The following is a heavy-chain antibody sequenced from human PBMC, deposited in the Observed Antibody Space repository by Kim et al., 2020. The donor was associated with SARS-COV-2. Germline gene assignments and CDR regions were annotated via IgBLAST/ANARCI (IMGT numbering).Heavy chain of an antibody. CDR3: ARDKGVMIFGVVKLNCYYYGMDV. D-gene: IGHD3-3*01. Sequence: GGSLRLSCAASGFNFSSYWMRWVRQAPGKGLEWVANIKQDGSEKYYVDSVKGRFTISRDNAKNSLYLQMNSLRAEDTAVYYCARDKGVMIFGVVKLNCYYYGMDVWGQGTTVTVSS. CDR1: GFNFSSYW. CDR2: IKQDGSEK. J-gene: IGHJ6*02. V-gene: IGHV3-7*03.